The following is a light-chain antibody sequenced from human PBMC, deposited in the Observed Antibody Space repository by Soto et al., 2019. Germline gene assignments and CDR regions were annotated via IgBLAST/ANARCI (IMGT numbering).Light chain of an antibody. Sequence: EIVMTQSPATLSVSPGERATRSCRASQSVSSKLAWYQQKPGQAPRVLIHGASTRATGIPARFSGSGSGTEFTLTISSLQSEDFAVYYCQHYNDWPPTWTLGLGTKV. CDR1: QSVSSK. J-gene: IGKJ1*01. CDR3: QHYNDWPPTWT. CDR2: GAS. V-gene: IGKV3-15*01.